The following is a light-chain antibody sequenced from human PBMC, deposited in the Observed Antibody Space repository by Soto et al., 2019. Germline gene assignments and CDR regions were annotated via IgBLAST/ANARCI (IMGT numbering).Light chain of an antibody. Sequence: DIQMTQSPSTLSASVGDRVSINCRASQRISAWLAWYQQKPGKAPRLLIYKASTLEIGVPSRFSGSGSGTEFTLTISSLQLDDVATYYCQQYNDYSWTFGQGTKVEIK. J-gene: IGKJ1*01. CDR2: KAS. CDR1: QRISAW. V-gene: IGKV1-5*03. CDR3: QQYNDYSWT.